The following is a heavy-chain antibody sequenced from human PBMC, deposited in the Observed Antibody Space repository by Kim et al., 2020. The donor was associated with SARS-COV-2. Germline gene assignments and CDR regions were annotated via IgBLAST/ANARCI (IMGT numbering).Heavy chain of an antibody. D-gene: IGHD6-13*01. J-gene: IGHJ4*02. CDR3: ARPRSYSSSWYSFDY. CDR2: ISYDGSNK. CDR1: GFTFSSYA. V-gene: IGHV3-30-3*01. Sequence: GGSLRLSCAASGFTFSSYAMHWVRQAPGKGLEWVAVISYDGSNKYYADSVKGRFTISRDNSKNTLYLQMNSLRAEDTAVYYCARPRSYSSSWYSFDYWGQGTLVTVSS.